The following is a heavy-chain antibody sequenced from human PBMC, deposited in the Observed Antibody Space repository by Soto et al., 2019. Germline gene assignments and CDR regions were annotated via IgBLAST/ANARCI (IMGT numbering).Heavy chain of an antibody. J-gene: IGHJ4*02. CDR2: IWYDGSNK. Sequence: ESGGGVVQPGRSLRLSCAASGFTFSSYGMHWVRQAPGKGLEWVAVIWYDGSNKYYADSVKGRFTISRDNSKNTLYLQMNSLRAEDTAVYYCARAGAPYYGSGSYLIWGQGTLVTVSS. CDR1: GFTFSSYG. CDR3: ARAGAPYYGSGSYLI. V-gene: IGHV3-33*01. D-gene: IGHD3-10*01.